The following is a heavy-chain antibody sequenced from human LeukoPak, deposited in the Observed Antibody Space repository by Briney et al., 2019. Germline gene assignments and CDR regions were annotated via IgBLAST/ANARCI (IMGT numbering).Heavy chain of an antibody. V-gene: IGHV3-23*01. Sequence: GGSLTLSCAASGFTFSSYAMSWVRQAPGKGLEWVSAISGSGGSTYYADSVKGRFTISRDNSKNTLYLQMNSLRAEDTAVYYCAKIAHEGSITMIGVVIPGAFDIWGQGTMVTVSS. CDR2: ISGSGGST. CDR3: AKIAHEGSITMIGVVIPGAFDI. CDR1: GFTFSSYA. J-gene: IGHJ3*02. D-gene: IGHD3-22*01.